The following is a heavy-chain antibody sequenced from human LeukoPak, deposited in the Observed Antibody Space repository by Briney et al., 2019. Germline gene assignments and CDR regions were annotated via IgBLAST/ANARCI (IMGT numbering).Heavy chain of an antibody. D-gene: IGHD1-26*01. V-gene: IGHV3-30*18. CDR3: AKSKAGSGSYGDS. CDR2: ISHDGSDK. J-gene: IGHJ4*02. CDR1: GFIFSSYV. Sequence: GRSLRLSCAASGFIFSSYVMHWVRQAPGKGLEWVALISHDGSDKYYADSVKGRFTISRDNSKNTLYLQMNSLRTEDTAVYYCAKSKAGSGSYGDSWGQGTLVSVSS.